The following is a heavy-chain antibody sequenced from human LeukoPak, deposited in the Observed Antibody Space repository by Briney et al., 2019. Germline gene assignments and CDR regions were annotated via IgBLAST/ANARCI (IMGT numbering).Heavy chain of an antibody. CDR2: ISYDGSNK. D-gene: IGHD5-18*01. J-gene: IGHJ4*02. CDR3: ARDSLDTAMVASSSGGDY. V-gene: IGHV3-30-3*01. Sequence: GGSLRLSCAASGFTFSSYAMHWVRQAPGKGLEWVAVISYDGSNKYYADSVKGRFTISRDNSKNTLYLQMNSLRAEDTAVYYCARDSLDTAMVASSSGGDYWGQGTLVTVSS. CDR1: GFTFSSYA.